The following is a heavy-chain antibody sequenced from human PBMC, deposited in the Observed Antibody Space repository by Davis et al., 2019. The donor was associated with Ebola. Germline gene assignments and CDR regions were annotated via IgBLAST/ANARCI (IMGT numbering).Heavy chain of an antibody. CDR3: ARGGIQLWLLGS. CDR2: ISSSGSTR. D-gene: IGHD5-18*01. J-gene: IGHJ4*02. V-gene: IGHV3-48*01. Sequence: PGGSLRLSCAASGFTFSSYSMNWVRQAPGKGLEWVSYISSSGSTRYYADSVKGRFTISRDNSKNTLYLQMNSLRAEDTAVYYCARGGIQLWLLGSWGQGTLVTVSS. CDR1: GFTFSSYS.